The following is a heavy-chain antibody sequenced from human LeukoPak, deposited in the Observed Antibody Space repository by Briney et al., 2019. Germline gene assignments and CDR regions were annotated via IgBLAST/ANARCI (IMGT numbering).Heavy chain of an antibody. V-gene: IGHV4-39*01. Sequence: PSETLSLTCTVSGGSISSSSYYWGWIRQPPGKGLEWIGSIYYSGSTYYNPSLKSRVTVSVDTSKNQFSLKLSSVTAADTAVYYCARHMGDYYDSSGYYDYWGQGTLVTVSS. CDR1: GGSISSSSYY. J-gene: IGHJ4*02. D-gene: IGHD3-22*01. CDR2: IYYSGST. CDR3: ARHMGDYYDSSGYYDY.